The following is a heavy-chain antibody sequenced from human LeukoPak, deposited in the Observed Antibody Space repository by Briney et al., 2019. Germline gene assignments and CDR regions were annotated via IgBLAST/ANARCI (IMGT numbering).Heavy chain of an antibody. J-gene: IGHJ4*02. CDR1: GYTFTGYY. D-gene: IGHD3-22*01. CDR2: MNPNSGNT. CDR3: ARTFRRWLSQYYFDY. Sequence: ASVKVSCKASGYTFTGYYMHWVRQAPGQGLEWMGWMNPNSGNTGYAQKFQGRVTMTRNTSISTAYMELSSLRSEDTAVYYCARTFRRWLSQYYFDYWGQGTLVTVSS. V-gene: IGHV1-8*02.